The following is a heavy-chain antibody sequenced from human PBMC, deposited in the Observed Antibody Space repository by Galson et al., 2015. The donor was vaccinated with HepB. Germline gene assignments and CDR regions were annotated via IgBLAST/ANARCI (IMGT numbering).Heavy chain of an antibody. CDR1: GFTFSDHY. D-gene: IGHD3-10*01. V-gene: IGHV3-72*01. Sequence: SLRLSCAASGFTFSDHYMDWVRQAPGKGLEWVGRTRNKANSYTTEYAASVKGRFTISRDDSKNSLYLQMNSLKTEDTAVYYCARDRGAVMEYYFDYWGQGTLVTVSS. CDR3: ARDRGAVMEYYFDY. CDR2: TRNKANSYTT. J-gene: IGHJ4*02.